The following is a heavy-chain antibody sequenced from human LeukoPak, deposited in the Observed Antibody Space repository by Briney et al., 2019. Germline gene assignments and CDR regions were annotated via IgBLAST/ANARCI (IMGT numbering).Heavy chain of an antibody. J-gene: IGHJ6*02. CDR2: IWYDGSNK. CDR3: ARDVVVGTHYGMDV. D-gene: IGHD2-21*01. V-gene: IGHV3-33*08. Sequence: GGSLRLSCAASGFTFSSYGMHWVRQAPGKGLEWVAIIWYDGSNKYYADSVEGRFTISRDNSKNTLYLQVNSLRVEDTAVYYCARDVVVGTHYGMDVWGQGTTVTVSS. CDR1: GFTFSSYG.